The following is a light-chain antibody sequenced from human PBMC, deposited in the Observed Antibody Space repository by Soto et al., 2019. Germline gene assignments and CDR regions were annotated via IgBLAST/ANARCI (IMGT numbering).Light chain of an antibody. CDR1: QTISTY. J-gene: IGKJ4*01. CDR3: QQSHSTPRT. CDR2: AAS. V-gene: IGKV1-39*01. Sequence: DIQITQSPSSLSASVGDRVTITCRASQTISTYLDWYQHRPGKAPKFLIYAASILQSGVPARFSASGFGTDFTLTISSLQPEDSATYYCQQSHSTPRTFGGGTKVDIK.